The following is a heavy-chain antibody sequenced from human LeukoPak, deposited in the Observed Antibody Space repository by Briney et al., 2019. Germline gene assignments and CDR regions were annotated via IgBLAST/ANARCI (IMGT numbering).Heavy chain of an antibody. V-gene: IGHV3-74*01. CDR3: ARDSGPRTGFMVREAYDY. Sequence: PGGSLRLSCAASGFTFSDYWIHWVRQAPGKGLVWVSRINTDGSITNYADSVKGRFSISRDNAKNTLYLQMSSLRAEDTAVYYCARDSGPRTGFMVREAYDYWGQGTLVTVSS. D-gene: IGHD3-10*01. CDR2: INTDGSIT. J-gene: IGHJ4*02. CDR1: GFTFSDYW.